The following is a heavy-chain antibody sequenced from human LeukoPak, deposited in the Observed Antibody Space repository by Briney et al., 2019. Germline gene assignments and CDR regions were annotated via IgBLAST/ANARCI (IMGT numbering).Heavy chain of an antibody. D-gene: IGHD2-2*01. Sequence: SETLSLTCAVYGGSFSGYYWSWIRQPPGKGLEWIGEINHSGSTNYNPSLRSRVTISVDTSKNQFSLKLSSVTAADTAVYYCARGGDIVVVPAAIWGQGTLVTVS. V-gene: IGHV4-34*01. CDR3: ARGGDIVVVPAAI. CDR1: GGSFSGYY. CDR2: INHSGST. J-gene: IGHJ4*02.